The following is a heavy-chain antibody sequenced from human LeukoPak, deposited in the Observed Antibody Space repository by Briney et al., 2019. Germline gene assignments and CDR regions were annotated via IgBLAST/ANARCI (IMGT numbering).Heavy chain of an antibody. J-gene: IGHJ4*02. CDR2: IYYSGST. V-gene: IGHV4-59*01. CDR1: GGSISSYY. Sequence: KSSETLSLTCTVSGGSISSYYWSWIRQPPGKGLEWIGYIYYSGSTNYNPSLKSRVTISVDTSKNQFSLKLSSVTAADTAVYYCAGDHGGSFDRWGQGTLVTVSS. D-gene: IGHD3-16*01. CDR3: AGDHGGSFDR.